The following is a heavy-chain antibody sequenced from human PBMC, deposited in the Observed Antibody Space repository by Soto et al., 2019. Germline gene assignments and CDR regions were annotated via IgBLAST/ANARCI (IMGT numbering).Heavy chain of an antibody. J-gene: IGHJ6*02. Sequence: GGPLRLSCAASGFTFSSYGMHWVRQAPGKGLEWVAVIWYDGSNKYYADSVKGRFTISRDNSKNTLYLQMNSLRAEDTAVYYCARDSRGYSYGYGMDVWGQGTTVTVSS. V-gene: IGHV3-33*01. CDR1: GFTFSSYG. CDR2: IWYDGSNK. D-gene: IGHD5-18*01. CDR3: ARDSRGYSYGYGMDV.